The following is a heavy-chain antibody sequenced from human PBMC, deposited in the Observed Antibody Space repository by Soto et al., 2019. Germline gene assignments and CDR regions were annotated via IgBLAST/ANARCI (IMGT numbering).Heavy chain of an antibody. J-gene: IGHJ4*02. V-gene: IGHV4-34*01. CDR2: IYYTGNT. D-gene: IGHD1-1*01. CDR1: GGSFSGYY. CDR3: ARHRRETGTYAQPLDY. Sequence: KPSETLSLTCAVYGGSFSGYYWAWVRQPPGKGLEWIGAIYYTGNTYYNPSLKSRVTISVDTSKNHFSLRLSSVTAADTAVYFCARHRRETGTYAQPLDYWGQGTLVTVSS.